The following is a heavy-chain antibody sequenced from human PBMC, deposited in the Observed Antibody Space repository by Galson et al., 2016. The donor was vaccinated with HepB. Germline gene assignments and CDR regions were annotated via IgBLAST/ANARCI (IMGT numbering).Heavy chain of an antibody. J-gene: IGHJ4*02. V-gene: IGHV3-30-3*01. Sequence: SLRLSCAASGFTFSNYWMSWVRQAPGKGLEWVAVISYDGSNKYYADSVKGRFTISRDNSKNTLYLQMNSLRAEDTAVYYCASLAARTEFDYWGQGTLVTVSS. CDR3: ASLAARTEFDY. CDR2: ISYDGSNK. D-gene: IGHD6-6*01. CDR1: GFTFSNYW.